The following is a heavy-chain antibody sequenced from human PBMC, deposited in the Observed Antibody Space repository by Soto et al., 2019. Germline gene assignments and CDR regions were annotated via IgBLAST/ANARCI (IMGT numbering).Heavy chain of an antibody. Sequence: EVQLLESGGGLVQPGGSLRLSCAASGFTFSSYAMSWVRQAPGKGLEWVSAVGTGGTAYYADSVKGRFTISRDNSKNTLYRQMSSLRAEDTAVYYWVPAIPAAGKRYFQHWGQGTLVTVSS. CDR1: GFTFSSYA. D-gene: IGHD6-13*01. J-gene: IGHJ1*01. CDR3: VPAIPAAGKRYFQH. CDR2: VGTGGTA. V-gene: IGHV3-23*01.